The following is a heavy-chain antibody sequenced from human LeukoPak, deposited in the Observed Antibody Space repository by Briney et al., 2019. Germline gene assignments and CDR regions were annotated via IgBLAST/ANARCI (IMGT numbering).Heavy chain of an antibody. Sequence: PSETLSLTCTVSGASIRSGDYYWSWIRQPPGKGLEWIGYIYDSGSTYYNPSLKSRITISVDTSENRFSLKLSSVTATDTAVSYCARDCSGGSCYGAFDIWGQGTMVTVSS. V-gene: IGHV4-30-4*01. CDR3: ARDCSGGSCYGAFDI. D-gene: IGHD2-15*01. CDR2: IYDSGST. J-gene: IGHJ3*02. CDR1: GASIRSGDYY.